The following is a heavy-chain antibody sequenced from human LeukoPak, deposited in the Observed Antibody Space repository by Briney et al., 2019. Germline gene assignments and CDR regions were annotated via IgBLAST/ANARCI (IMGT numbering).Heavy chain of an antibody. CDR1: CGSISSGSYY. D-gene: IGHD3-10*01. J-gene: IGHJ3*02. V-gene: IGHV4-61*02. Sequence: SETLSLTCTVSCGSISSGSYYWSWIRQPAGKGLEWIGRIYTSGSTNYNPSLKSRVTRPVYTSNNQVSLQLRSVPAADTAVYYCARVSLIGGPLGAFDIWGQGTMVTVSS. CDR3: ARVSLIGGPLGAFDI. CDR2: IYTSGST.